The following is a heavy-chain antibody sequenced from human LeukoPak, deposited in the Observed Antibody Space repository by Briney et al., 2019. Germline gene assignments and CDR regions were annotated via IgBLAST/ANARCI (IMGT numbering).Heavy chain of an antibody. CDR2: IWYDGSNK. V-gene: IGHV3-33*01. Sequence: GGSLRLSCAASGFTFSSYGMHWVRQAPGKGLEWVAGIWYDGSNKYYADSVKGRFTISRDNSKNTLYLQMNSLRAEDTAVYYCARDQRPRSSGIFDNWGQGTLVTVSS. CDR1: GFTFSSYG. D-gene: IGHD6-19*01. CDR3: ARDQRPRSSGIFDN. J-gene: IGHJ4*02.